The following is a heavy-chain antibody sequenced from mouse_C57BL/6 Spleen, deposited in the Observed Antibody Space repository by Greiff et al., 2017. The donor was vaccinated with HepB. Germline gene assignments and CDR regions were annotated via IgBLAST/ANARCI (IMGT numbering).Heavy chain of an antibody. CDR3: TAVTYFDY. Sequence: EVNVVESGGGLVQPGGSMKLSCVASGFTFSNYWMNWVRQSPEKGLEWVAQIRLKSDNYATHYAESVKGRFTISRDDSKSSVYLKMNNLRAEDTGIYYCTAVTYFDYWGQGTTLTVSS. CDR1: GFTFSNYW. D-gene: IGHD2-12*01. J-gene: IGHJ2*01. CDR2: IRLKSDNYAT. V-gene: IGHV6-3*01.